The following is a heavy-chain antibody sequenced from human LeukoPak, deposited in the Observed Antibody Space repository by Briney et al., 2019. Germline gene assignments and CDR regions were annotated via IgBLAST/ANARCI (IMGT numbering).Heavy chain of an antibody. CDR2: IKQDGSEK. V-gene: IGHV3-7*01. J-gene: IGHJ6*03. Sequence: EGSLRLSCAASGFIFSNYWMTWVRQAPGKGLEWVANIKQDGSEKYYVDSVKGRFTISRDNAKNSLYLQMNSLRAEDTAVYYCARLAPYYMDVWGKGTTVTVSS. CDR1: GFIFSNYW. CDR3: ARLAPYYMDV.